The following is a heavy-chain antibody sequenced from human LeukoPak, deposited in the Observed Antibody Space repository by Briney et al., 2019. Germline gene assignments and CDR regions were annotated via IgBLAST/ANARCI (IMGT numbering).Heavy chain of an antibody. CDR2: IWYDGSDK. Sequence: AGRSLRLSCAASGFTFSNYGMHWVRQAPGKGLEWLAVIWYDGSDKYHADSVKGRFTISRDNSKNTLYLQMNSLRVEDTAVYYCARPVVLGAYLRGAYYFDSWGQGTLVTVSS. D-gene: IGHD3-16*01. CDR3: ARPVVLGAYLRGAYYFDS. J-gene: IGHJ4*02. V-gene: IGHV3-33*01. CDR1: GFTFSNYG.